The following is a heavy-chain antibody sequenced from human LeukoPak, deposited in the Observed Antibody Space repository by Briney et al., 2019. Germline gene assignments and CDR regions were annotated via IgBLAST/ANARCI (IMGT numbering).Heavy chain of an antibody. CDR1: VGFISSGSDY. CDR2: IYNSGST. Sequence: SETLSLTCTVSVGFISSGSDYWSWIRQPAGKGLEWLGRIYNSGSTNYNPSLKSRVAISVDTPKNQFSLKLSSVTAPHMTRYYCANDDVVTIFGVPPGYIDVWGKGTTVTVSS. V-gene: IGHV4-61*02. D-gene: IGHD3-3*01. CDR3: ANDDVVTIFGVPPGYIDV. J-gene: IGHJ6*03.